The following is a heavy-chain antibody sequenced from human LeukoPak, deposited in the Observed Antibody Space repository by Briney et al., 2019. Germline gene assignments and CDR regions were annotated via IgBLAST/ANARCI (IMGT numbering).Heavy chain of an antibody. Sequence: SETLSLTCTVSGYSISSGYYWGWIRQPPGKGLEWIGSIYYSGSTYYNPSLKSRVTISVDTSKNQLSLTLTSVTAADTAVYYCARHVDGGKKAFDLWGQGTMVTVSS. J-gene: IGHJ3*01. D-gene: IGHD4-23*01. CDR2: IYYSGST. CDR3: ARHVDGGKKAFDL. V-gene: IGHV4-38-2*02. CDR1: GYSISSGYY.